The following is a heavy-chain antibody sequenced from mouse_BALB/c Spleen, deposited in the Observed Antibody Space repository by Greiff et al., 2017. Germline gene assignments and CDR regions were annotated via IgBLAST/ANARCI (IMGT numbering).Heavy chain of an antibody. CDR2: ISNLAYSI. CDR3: ARDYYGSSEGYFDV. CDR1: GFTFSDYG. Sequence: EVQLVESGGGLVQPGGSRKLSCAASGFTFSDYGMAWVRQAPGKGPEWVAFISNLAYSIYYADTVTGRFTISRENAKNTLYLEMSSLRSEDTAMYYCARDYYGSSEGYFDVWGAGTTVTVSS. J-gene: IGHJ1*01. V-gene: IGHV5-15*02. D-gene: IGHD1-1*01.